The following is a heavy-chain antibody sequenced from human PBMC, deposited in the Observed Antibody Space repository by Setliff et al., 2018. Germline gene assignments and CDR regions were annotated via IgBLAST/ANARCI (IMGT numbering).Heavy chain of an antibody. Sequence: SETLSLTCAVSGGSVTSHYWSWIRQPPGKGLEWIGFIFYSGDTNSNPSLKSRVTISVDTSKNQFSRKLRSVTAADTAVYYCARGGTFRYFDYWGQGTLVTVSS. J-gene: IGHJ4*02. CDR1: GGSVTSHY. V-gene: IGHV4-59*02. CDR3: ARGGTFRYFDY. D-gene: IGHD5-12*01. CDR2: IFYSGDT.